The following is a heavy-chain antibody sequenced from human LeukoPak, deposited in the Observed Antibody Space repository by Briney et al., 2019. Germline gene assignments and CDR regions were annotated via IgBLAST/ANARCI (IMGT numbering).Heavy chain of an antibody. J-gene: IGHJ4*02. Sequence: QPGGSLRLSCAASGFTFSSYWMSWVRQAPGKGLEWVANIKQDGSEKYYVDSVKGRFTISRDNAKNSLYLQMNSLRAEDTAVYYCARVYCSSTSCPYYFDYWGQGTLVTVSS. CDR2: IKQDGSEK. D-gene: IGHD2-2*01. V-gene: IGHV3-7*01. CDR3: ARVYCSSTSCPYYFDY. CDR1: GFTFSSYW.